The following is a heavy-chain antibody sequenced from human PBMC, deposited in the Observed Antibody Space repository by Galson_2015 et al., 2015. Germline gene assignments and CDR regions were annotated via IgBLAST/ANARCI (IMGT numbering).Heavy chain of an antibody. D-gene: IGHD2-2*01. CDR3: AKPYCAGTSCFSRDAFNI. CDR1: GFTFTSYA. V-gene: IGHV3-23*01. J-gene: IGHJ3*02. Sequence: SLRLSCAASGFTFTSYAMTWVRQAPGKGLEWVSSITGSGDSTYYAESVKGRFTISRDNPKNTLYLQMNSLRAEDTAVYYCAKPYCAGTSCFSRDAFNIWGQGTMVTVSS. CDR2: ITGSGDST.